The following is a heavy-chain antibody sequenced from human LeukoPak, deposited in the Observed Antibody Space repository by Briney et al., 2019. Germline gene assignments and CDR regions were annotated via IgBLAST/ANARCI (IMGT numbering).Heavy chain of an antibody. CDR3: ARGGRYGYYGSGSYYGYPNWFDP. CDR1: GGSISSSSYY. J-gene: IGHJ5*02. D-gene: IGHD3-10*01. CDR2: IYFSGRP. Sequence: LETLSLTCTVSGGSISSSSYYWGWIRQPPGKGLEWIGCIYFSGRPYYNPSLKSPVTISVDTSKNQSSLKLSSVTAADTAVYYCARGGRYGYYGSGSYYGYPNWFDPWGQGTLVTVSS. V-gene: IGHV4-39*01.